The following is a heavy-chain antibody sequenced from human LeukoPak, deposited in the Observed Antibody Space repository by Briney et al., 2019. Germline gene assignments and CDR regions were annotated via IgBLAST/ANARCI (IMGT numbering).Heavy chain of an antibody. CDR2: ISGTGGAT. CDR1: GFSFGNYA. V-gene: IGHV3-23*01. CDR3: VKDPRDTYGTNWYVC. J-gene: IGHJ5*01. Sequence: GGSLSLPCVASGFSFGNYAMSWVRQAPGKGLQWVSQISGTGGATWYAGFARDRFTISRDNSKKTLYLQMSGLRVEDTAMYYCVKDPRDTYGTNWYVCWGQGTLLIVSS. D-gene: IGHD2-21*01.